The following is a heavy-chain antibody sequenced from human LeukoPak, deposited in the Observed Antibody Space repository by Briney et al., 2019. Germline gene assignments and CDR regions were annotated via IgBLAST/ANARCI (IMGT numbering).Heavy chain of an antibody. J-gene: IGHJ4*02. Sequence: GGSLRLSCAASGFTFSSYGMGWVRQAPGKGLEWVANIKPGGGERYYVDSVKGRFTISRDNAKNSVDLQMNSLRVEDTAVYYCMRGGGDYWGQGTLVTVSS. V-gene: IGHV3-7*01. CDR3: MRGGGDY. CDR2: IKPGGGER. D-gene: IGHD3-16*01. CDR1: GFTFSSYG.